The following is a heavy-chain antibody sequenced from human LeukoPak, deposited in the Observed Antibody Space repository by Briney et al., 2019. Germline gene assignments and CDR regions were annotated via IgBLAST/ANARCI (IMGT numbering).Heavy chain of an antibody. V-gene: IGHV3-30-3*01. CDR2: ISYGGSNK. D-gene: IGHD3-10*01. CDR1: GFTFSSYA. CDR3: ARGGRPDY. Sequence: GRSLRLSCGASGFTFSSYAMHWVHQAPGKGLEWVAVISYGGSNKYYADSVKGRFTISRDNAKNSLYLQMSSLRAEDTAVYYCARGGRPDYWGQGTLVTVSS. J-gene: IGHJ4*02.